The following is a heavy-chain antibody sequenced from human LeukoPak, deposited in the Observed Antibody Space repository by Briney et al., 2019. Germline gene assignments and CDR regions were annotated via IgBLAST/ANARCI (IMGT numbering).Heavy chain of an antibody. CDR1: GGSFSGYY. CDR2: INHSGSP. Sequence: SESLSLTCAVYGGSFSGYYWSWIRQPPGKGLEWIGEINHSGSPNYNPSLKSRVTISVDTSKNQFSLKLSSVTAADTAVYYCARGAAGGDSNGSRAFDIWGQGTMVTVSS. V-gene: IGHV4-34*01. D-gene: IGHD4-17*01. J-gene: IGHJ3*02. CDR3: ARGAAGGDSNGSRAFDI.